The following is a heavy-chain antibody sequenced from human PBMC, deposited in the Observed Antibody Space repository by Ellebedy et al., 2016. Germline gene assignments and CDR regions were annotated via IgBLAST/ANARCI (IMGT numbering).Heavy chain of an antibody. CDR3: AKDDEADYSSSWYEEDP. J-gene: IGHJ5*02. Sequence: GGSLRLSCAASGFTFRNYAMSWVRQAPGKGLDWVSTISSSSGRTYYADSVKGRFTISRDNSKNTLYLQMSNLGAEDTAVYYCAKDDEADYSSSWYEEDPWGQGTLVTVSS. V-gene: IGHV3-23*01. CDR2: ISSSSGRT. D-gene: IGHD6-13*01. CDR1: GFTFRNYA.